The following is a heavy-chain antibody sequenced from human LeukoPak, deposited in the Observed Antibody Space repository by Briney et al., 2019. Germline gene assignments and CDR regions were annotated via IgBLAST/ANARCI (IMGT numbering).Heavy chain of an antibody. CDR2: ISSSSSYI. CDR1: GFTFSSYS. D-gene: IGHD5-18*01. J-gene: IGHJ3*02. Sequence: GGSLRLSCAASGFTFSSYSMNWVRQAPGKGLEWVSSISSSSSYIYYADSVKGRFTISRDNAKNSLYLQMNSLRAEDTAVYYCARGIQLWNDDFDIWGQGTMVTVSS. V-gene: IGHV3-21*01. CDR3: ARGIQLWNDDFDI.